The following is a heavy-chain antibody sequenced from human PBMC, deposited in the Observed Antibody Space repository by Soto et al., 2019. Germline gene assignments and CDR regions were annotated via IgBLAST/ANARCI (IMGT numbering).Heavy chain of an antibody. Sequence: GASVKVSCKASGYTFINYYIHWVRQAPGQGLEWMGVINPNGGSTVYAQKFQGRVTLTRDTSTSTVYVELSSLRSDDTAVYFCVRATAARQRDYSYHYYLHIWGKGTTATVSS. J-gene: IGHJ6*03. D-gene: IGHD6-6*01. CDR2: INPNGGST. V-gene: IGHV1-46*03. CDR1: GYTFINYY. CDR3: VRATAARQRDYSYHYYLHI.